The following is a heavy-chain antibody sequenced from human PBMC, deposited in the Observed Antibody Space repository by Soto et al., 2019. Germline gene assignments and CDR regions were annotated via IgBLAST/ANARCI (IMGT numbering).Heavy chain of an antibody. CDR1: GGSFSGYY. J-gene: IGHJ4*02. CDR3: ARVGAQRIAVAGYYFDY. V-gene: IGHV4-34*01. CDR2: INHSGST. Sequence: QVQLQQWGAGLLKPSETLSLTCAVYGGSFSGYYWSWIRQPPGKGLEWIGEINHSGSTNYNPSLKSRVTISVDTSKNQFSLKLSSVTAADTAVYYCARVGAQRIAVAGYYFDYWGQGTLVTVSS. D-gene: IGHD6-19*01.